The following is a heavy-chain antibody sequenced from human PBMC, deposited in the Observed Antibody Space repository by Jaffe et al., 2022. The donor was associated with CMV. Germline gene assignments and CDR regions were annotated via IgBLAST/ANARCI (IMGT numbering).Heavy chain of an antibody. J-gene: IGHJ5*02. V-gene: IGHV4-39*01. CDR2: IYYSGST. CDR1: GGSISSSSYY. D-gene: IGHD2-15*01. CDR3: ARHGEYCSGGSCYGRESWFDP. Sequence: QLQLQESGPGLVKPSETLSLTCTVSGGSISSSSYYWGWIRQPPGKGLEWIGSIYYSGSTYYNPSLKSRVTISVDTSKNQFSLKLSSVTAADTAVYYCARHGEYCSGGSCYGRESWFDPWGQGTLVTVSS.